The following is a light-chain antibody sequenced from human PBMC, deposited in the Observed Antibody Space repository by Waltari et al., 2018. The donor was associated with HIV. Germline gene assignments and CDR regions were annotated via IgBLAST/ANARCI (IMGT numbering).Light chain of an antibody. CDR3: QQYDDWPRT. Sequence: EVVMTQSPATLSVSPGERAALACRASQSVSRNLAWYQQKPGQPPRLLIYAASTRASGVPVRISGTGSGTEFTLTISSLQSEDFAVYYCQQYDDWPRTLGQGTRVEIK. J-gene: IGKJ1*01. CDR1: QSVSRN. CDR2: AAS. V-gene: IGKV3-15*01.